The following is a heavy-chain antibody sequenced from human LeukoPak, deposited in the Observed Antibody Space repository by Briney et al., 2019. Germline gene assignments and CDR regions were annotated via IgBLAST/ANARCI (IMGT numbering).Heavy chain of an antibody. D-gene: IGHD2-15*01. V-gene: IGHV1-18*04. CDR2: ISAHYGNT. Sequence: GASVKVSRKASGYIFTRYGISWVRQAPGQGLEWMGWISAHYGNTNYAQKFQDRVTMTTDTSTNTAYMELRSLRPDDTAVYYCARDFFHGHCSGLSCLLLDYWGQGSLVTVSS. CDR3: ARDFFHGHCSGLSCLLLDY. J-gene: IGHJ4*02. CDR1: GYIFTRYG.